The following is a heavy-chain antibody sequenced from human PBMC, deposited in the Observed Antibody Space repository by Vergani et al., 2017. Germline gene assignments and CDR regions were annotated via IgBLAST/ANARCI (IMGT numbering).Heavy chain of an antibody. V-gene: IGHV3-30*02. CDR1: GFTFSSYG. Sequence: QVQLVESGGGVVQPGGSLRLSCAASGFTFSSYGMHWVRQAPGKGLEWVAFIRYDGSNKYYADSVKGRFTISRDNSKNTLYLQMNSLRAEDTAVYHCAKDPYRPSIVVVREDYWGQGTLVTVSS. J-gene: IGHJ4*02. D-gene: IGHD3-22*01. CDR3: AKDPYRPSIVVVREDY. CDR2: IRYDGSNK.